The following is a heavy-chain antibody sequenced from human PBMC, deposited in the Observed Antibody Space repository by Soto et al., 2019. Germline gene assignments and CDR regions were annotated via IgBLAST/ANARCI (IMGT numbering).Heavy chain of an antibody. V-gene: IGHV3-48*01. Sequence: EEQLVESGGGLVQPGGSLRVSCAASGFSFRSYAMNWVRPAPGKGLEWVSYISVGSGSIFYADSVKGRFTISRDDAKNSLYLQMNTLRGEDTAVYYCVRDDRWAFDIWGQGTMVTVSS. J-gene: IGHJ3*02. CDR3: VRDDRWAFDI. D-gene: IGHD3-22*01. CDR2: ISVGSGSI. CDR1: GFSFRSYA.